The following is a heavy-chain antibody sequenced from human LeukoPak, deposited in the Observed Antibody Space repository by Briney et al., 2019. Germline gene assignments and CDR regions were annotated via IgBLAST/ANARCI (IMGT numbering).Heavy chain of an antibody. Sequence: ASVKVSCNISGYTFTSSGVSWVRQAPGQGLEWMGGISPYNGHTNYAQTFQGRVTLTTNASTSTAYLDLRSLRSDDTAVYYCTRDLRNSGFDYWGQGTPLTVSS. CDR3: TRDLRNSGFDY. CDR2: ISPYNGHT. J-gene: IGHJ1*01. CDR1: GYTFTSSG. D-gene: IGHD5-12*01. V-gene: IGHV1-18*01.